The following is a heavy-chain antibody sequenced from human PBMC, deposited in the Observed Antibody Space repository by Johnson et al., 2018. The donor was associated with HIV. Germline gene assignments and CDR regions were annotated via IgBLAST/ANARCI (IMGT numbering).Heavy chain of an antibody. Sequence: VQLVESGGGLVQPGRSLRLSCAASGFTFDDYAMHWVRQAPGKGLEWVSGINWNGGSTGYADSVKGRFTISRDNAKNSLYLQMNSLRAEDTALYYCARGPHHSSGTTLRGAFDIWGQGTMVTVSS. V-gene: IGHV3-20*04. CDR1: GFTFDDYA. J-gene: IGHJ3*02. D-gene: IGHD1-7*01. CDR3: ARGPHHSSGTTLRGAFDI. CDR2: INWNGGST.